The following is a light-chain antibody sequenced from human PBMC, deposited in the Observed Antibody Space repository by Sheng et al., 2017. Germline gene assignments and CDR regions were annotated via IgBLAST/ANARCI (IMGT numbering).Light chain of an antibody. CDR3: QQYGSSPFT. CDR2: RAS. V-gene: IGKV3D-15*01. J-gene: IGKJ3*01. CDR1: QNIVTN. Sequence: EIVMTQSPAIVSVSPGERATLSCRASQNIVTNLAWYQQRPGQAPRLLFYRASLRATDVPVRFSGSGSGTEFTLTISRLEPEDFAVYYCQQYGSSPFTFGPGTKVDIK.